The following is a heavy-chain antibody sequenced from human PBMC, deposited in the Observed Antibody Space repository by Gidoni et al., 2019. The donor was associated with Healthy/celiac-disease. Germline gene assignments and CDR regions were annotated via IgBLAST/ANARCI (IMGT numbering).Heavy chain of an antibody. CDR1: GSTLPRSS. D-gene: IGHD3-22*01. J-gene: IGHJ5*02. V-gene: IGHV1-24*01. CDR2: FDPEEGET. Sequence: QVQLVEYGAEVRKPGDSLKVSCKVSGSTLPRSSLHWARQAPGKGLAWMGGFDPEEGETIYAQKFQGIVTMTEDTSTDTAYMALSSLVADDTAVYYCATVRHYDSSGYYYGPLNWFDPWGQGTLVTVSS. CDR3: ATVRHYDSSGYYYGPLNWFDP.